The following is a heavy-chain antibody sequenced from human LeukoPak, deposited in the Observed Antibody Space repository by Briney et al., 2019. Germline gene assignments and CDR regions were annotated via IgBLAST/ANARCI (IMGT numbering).Heavy chain of an antibody. Sequence: PSETLSLTCAVYGGSFSGYYWSWIRQPPGKGLEWIGEINHGGSTNYNPSLKSRVTISVDTSKNQFSLKLSSVTAADTAVYYCARDGVVVTATSAFDIWGQGTMVTVSS. CDR1: GGSFSGYY. D-gene: IGHD2-21*02. CDR2: INHGGST. V-gene: IGHV4-34*01. J-gene: IGHJ3*02. CDR3: ARDGVVVTATSAFDI.